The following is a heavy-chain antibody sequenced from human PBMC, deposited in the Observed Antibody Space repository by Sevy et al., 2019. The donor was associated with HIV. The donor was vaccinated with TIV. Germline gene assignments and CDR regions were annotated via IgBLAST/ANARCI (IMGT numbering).Heavy chain of an antibody. Sequence: GGSLRLSCAASGFTVGSNYMSWVHQAPGKGLEWVSIIYSGVTTSYADSVKGRFTISRDNSKNTLYLQMNSLRAGDTAVYYCARVSVYYYDSSGYYTTGNAFDIWGQGTMVTVSS. D-gene: IGHD3-22*01. J-gene: IGHJ3*02. CDR3: ARVSVYYYDSSGYYTTGNAFDI. CDR2: IYSGVTT. V-gene: IGHV3-53*01. CDR1: GFTVGSNY.